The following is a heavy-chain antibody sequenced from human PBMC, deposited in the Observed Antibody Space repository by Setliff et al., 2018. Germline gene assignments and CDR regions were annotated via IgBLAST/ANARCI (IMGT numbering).Heavy chain of an antibody. V-gene: IGHV1-18*01. J-gene: IGHJ4*02. CDR3: TKDPRYRSTWPHPAYFDN. CDR2: ISPYSGES. CDR1: GGTFSSFG. D-gene: IGHD6-13*01. Sequence: ASVKVSCKASGGTFSSFGFSWVRQAPGQGLEWMGWISPYSGESNYAQKFQDRLTVTADTSAKDTLFLQINSLRNEDTAVYYCTKDPRYRSTWPHPAYFDNWGQGTLVTVSS.